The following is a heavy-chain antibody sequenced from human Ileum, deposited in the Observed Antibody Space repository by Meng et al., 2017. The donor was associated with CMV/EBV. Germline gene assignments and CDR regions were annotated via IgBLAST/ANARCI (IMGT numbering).Heavy chain of an antibody. CDR2: LYWDGDR. CDR3: AHRPTTVSFYWYFDV. D-gene: IGHD4-17*01. V-gene: IGHV2-5*02. Sequence: FSLASPADGVGWIRQPPGKALEWIALLYWDGDRRLSPSLRNRLTITKDTSKNQVVLTLTNMDPADTGTYYCAHRPTTVSFYWYFDVWGRGTLVTVSS. CDR1: FSLASPADG. J-gene: IGHJ2*01.